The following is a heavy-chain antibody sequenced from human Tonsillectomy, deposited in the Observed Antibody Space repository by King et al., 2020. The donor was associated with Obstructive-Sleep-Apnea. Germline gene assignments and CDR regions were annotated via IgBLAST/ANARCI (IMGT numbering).Heavy chain of an antibody. Sequence: VQLVESGGGLVKPGGSLRLSCAASGFTFSNAWMSWVRQAPGKGLEWVGRIKSKTDGGTTDYAAPVKGRFTISRDDSKNTLYLQMNSLKTEDTAVYYCTTAALYYYILTGYYTAQYFQHFCPGTLVTVSS. CDR1: GFTFSNAW. D-gene: IGHD3-9*01. J-gene: IGHJ1*01. CDR2: IKSKTDGGTT. V-gene: IGHV3-15*01. CDR3: TTAALYYYILTGYYTAQYFQH.